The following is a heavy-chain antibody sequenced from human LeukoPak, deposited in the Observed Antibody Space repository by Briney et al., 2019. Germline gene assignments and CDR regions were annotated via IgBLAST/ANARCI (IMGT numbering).Heavy chain of an antibody. CDR2: IYHSGST. CDR3: ARGTYSSSSGTTNFDY. Sequence: PSETLSLTCTVSGYSISSGYYWGWIRQPPGKGLEWIGTIYHSGSTFYNPSLKSRVTISVDTSKNQFSLKLSSVTAADTAVYYCARGTYSSSSGTTNFDYWGQGTLVTVSS. V-gene: IGHV4-38-2*02. J-gene: IGHJ4*02. D-gene: IGHD6-6*01. CDR1: GYSISSGYY.